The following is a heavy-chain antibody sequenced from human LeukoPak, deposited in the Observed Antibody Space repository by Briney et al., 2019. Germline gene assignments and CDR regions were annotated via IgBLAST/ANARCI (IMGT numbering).Heavy chain of an antibody. J-gene: IGHJ4*02. CDR1: GGSFSGYY. V-gene: IGHV4-59*01. D-gene: IGHD6-19*01. CDR3: ALGRYSSGWRPFDY. CDR2: IYYSGST. Sequence: SETLSLTCAVYGGSFSGYYWSWIRQPPGKGLEWIGYIYYSGSTNYNPSLKSRVTISVDTSKNQFSLKLSSVTAADTAVYYCALGRYSSGWRPFDYWGQGTLVTVSS.